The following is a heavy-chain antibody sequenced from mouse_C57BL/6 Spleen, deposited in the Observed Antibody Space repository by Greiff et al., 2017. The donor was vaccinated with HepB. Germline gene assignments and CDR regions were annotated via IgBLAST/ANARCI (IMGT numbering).Heavy chain of an antibody. V-gene: IGHV3-6*01. Sequence: EVQLQESGPGLVKPSQSLSLTCSVTGYSITSGYYWNWIRQFPGNKLEWMGYISYDGSNNYNPSLKNRISITRDTSKNQFFLKLNSVTTEDTATYYCARVGYDYDDYFDYWGQGTTLTVSS. CDR1: GYSITSGYY. CDR2: ISYDGSN. J-gene: IGHJ2*01. CDR3: ARVGYDYDDYFDY. D-gene: IGHD2-4*01.